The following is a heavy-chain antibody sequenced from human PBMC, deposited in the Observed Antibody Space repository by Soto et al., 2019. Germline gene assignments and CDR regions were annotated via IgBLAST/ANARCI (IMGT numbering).Heavy chain of an antibody. V-gene: IGHV3-11*06. D-gene: IGHD2-8*01. CDR3: ARDLRFSSTNYFDF. J-gene: IGHJ4*02. CDR1: GFLFTDYY. Sequence: GGSLRLSCTASGFLFTDYYMSWIRQPPGKGLEWLAYIDGSSDYTNSADSVKGRFTISRDNAKNSVFLQMNNLRADDTAVYYCARDLRFSSTNYFDFWGRGXLVTVSS. CDR2: IDGSSDYT.